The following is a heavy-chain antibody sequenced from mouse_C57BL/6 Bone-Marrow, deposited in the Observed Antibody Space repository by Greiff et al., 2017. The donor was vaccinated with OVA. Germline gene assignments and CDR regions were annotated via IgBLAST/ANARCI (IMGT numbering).Heavy chain of an antibody. CDR3: AREGGYYDGAMDY. CDR1: GYTFTSYW. CDR2: INPSNGGT. D-gene: IGHD2-3*01. Sequence: VQLQQPGTELVKPGASVKLSCKASGYTFTSYWMHWVKQRPGQGLEWIGNINPSNGGTNYNEKFKSKATLTVDKSSSTAYMQLSSLTSEDSAVYYCAREGGYYDGAMDYWGQGTSVTVSS. V-gene: IGHV1-53*01. J-gene: IGHJ4*01.